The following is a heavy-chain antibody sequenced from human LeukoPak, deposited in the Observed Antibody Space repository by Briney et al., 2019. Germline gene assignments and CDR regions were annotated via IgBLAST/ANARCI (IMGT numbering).Heavy chain of an antibody. V-gene: IGHV4-4*07. CDR2: IYSSGST. D-gene: IGHD3-10*01. CDR1: GGSISPYY. Sequence: SETLSLTCTVSGGSISPYYWSWIRQPPGKGLEWIGRIYSSGSTNYNPSLKSRVTMSVDTSKNQFSLKLSSVTAADTAVYYCARVSLVRGAPDYYFDYWGQGTLVTVSS. CDR3: ARVSLVRGAPDYYFDY. J-gene: IGHJ4*02.